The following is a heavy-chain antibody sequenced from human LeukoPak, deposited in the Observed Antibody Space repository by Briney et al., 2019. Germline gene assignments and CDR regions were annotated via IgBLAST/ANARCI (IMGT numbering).Heavy chain of an antibody. V-gene: IGHV4-59*01. CDR3: ARYTYYYGSGSYYYYYMDV. D-gene: IGHD3-10*01. CDR1: GGSFSGYY. Sequence: ETLSLTCAVYGGSFSGYYWSWIRQPPGKGLEWIGYIYYSGSTNYNPSLKSRVTISVDTSKNQFSLKLSSVTAADTAVYYCARYTYYYGSGSYYYYYMDVWGKGTTVTISS. CDR2: IYYSGST. J-gene: IGHJ6*03.